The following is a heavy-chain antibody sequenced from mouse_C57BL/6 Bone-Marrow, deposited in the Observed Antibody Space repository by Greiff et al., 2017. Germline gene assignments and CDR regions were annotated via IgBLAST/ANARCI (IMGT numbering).Heavy chain of an antibody. J-gene: IGHJ3*01. V-gene: IGHV1-62-2*01. Sequence: QVQLQQSGAELVKPGASVKLSCKASGYTFTAYTIHWVKQRSGQGLEWIGWFYPGSGSIKYTEKFKDKATLTADKSSSTIYLELSRLTSEDSAVYFCARHEDLYYYGSSYGFAYWGQGNLVTVSA. CDR3: ARHEDLYYYGSSYGFAY. D-gene: IGHD1-1*01. CDR2: FYPGSGSI. CDR1: GYTFTAYT.